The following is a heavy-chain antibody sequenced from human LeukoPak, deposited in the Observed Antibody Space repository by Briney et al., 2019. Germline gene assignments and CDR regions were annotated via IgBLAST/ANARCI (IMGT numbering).Heavy chain of an antibody. CDR2: INHSGST. V-gene: IGHV4-34*01. CDR1: GGSFSGYY. Sequence: SSETLSLTCAVYGGSFSGYYWSWIRQPPGKGLEWIGEINHSGSTNYNPSLKRRVTISVDTSKNQFSLKLSSVTAADTAVYYCARDRGWGIDYWGQGTLVTVSS. D-gene: IGHD3-16*01. CDR3: ARDRGWGIDY. J-gene: IGHJ4*02.